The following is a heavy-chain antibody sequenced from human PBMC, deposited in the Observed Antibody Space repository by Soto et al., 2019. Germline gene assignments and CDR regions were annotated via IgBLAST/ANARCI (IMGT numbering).Heavy chain of an antibody. Sequence: ESGGGLVKPGGSLRLSCAASGFTFSDYYMSWIRQAPGKGLEWVSYISSSGSTIYYADSVKGRFTISRDNAKNSLYLQMNSLRAEDTAVYYCARDFGTTVTTRGLGYYYYYMDVWGKGTTVTVSS. CDR3: ARDFGTTVTTRGLGYYYYYMDV. CDR1: GFTFSDYY. D-gene: IGHD4-17*01. V-gene: IGHV3-11*01. CDR2: ISSSGSTI. J-gene: IGHJ6*03.